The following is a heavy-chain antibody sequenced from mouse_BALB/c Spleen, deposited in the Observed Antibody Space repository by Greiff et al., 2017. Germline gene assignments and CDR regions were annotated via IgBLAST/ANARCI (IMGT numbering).Heavy chain of an antibody. CDR1: GFAFSSYD. CDR2: ISSGGGST. J-gene: IGHJ2*01. D-gene: IGHD1-1*01. V-gene: IGHV5-12-1*01. CDR3: ASGYGRVYYFDY. Sequence: EVQLVESGGGLVKPGGSLKLSCAASGFAFSSYDMSWVRQTPEKRLEWVAYISSGGGSTYYPDTVKGRFTISRDNAKNTLYLQMSSLKSGDTAMYYCASGYGRVYYFDYWGQGTTLTVSS.